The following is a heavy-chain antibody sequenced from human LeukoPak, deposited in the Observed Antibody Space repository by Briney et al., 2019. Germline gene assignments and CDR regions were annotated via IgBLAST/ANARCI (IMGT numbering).Heavy chain of an antibody. D-gene: IGHD1-26*01. J-gene: IGHJ4*02. CDR3: AKLVGATTDFDY. Sequence: GGSLRLSCAASGFTFSNYAMYWVRQAPGKGLEWVSTITSGDNTYHADSVKGRFTISRDNSKNTLYLQMNSLRAEDTALYYCAKLVGATTDFDYWGQGTLVTVSS. CDR1: GFTFSNYA. CDR2: ITSGDNT. V-gene: IGHV3-23*01.